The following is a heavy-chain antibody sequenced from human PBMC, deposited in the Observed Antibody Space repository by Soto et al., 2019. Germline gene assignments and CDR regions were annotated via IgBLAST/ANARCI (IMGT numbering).Heavy chain of an antibody. CDR3: ARVVEGGDPSMGVDAFDI. Sequence: QVQLQESGPGLVKPSQTLSLTCTVSGGSISSGDYYWSWIRQPPGKGLEWIGYIYYSGSTYYNPSLKSRVTISVDTSKHQFSLKLSSVTAADTAVYYCARVVEGGDPSMGVDAFDIWGQGTMVTVSS. V-gene: IGHV4-30-4*01. CDR1: GGSISSGDYY. D-gene: IGHD2-21*02. J-gene: IGHJ3*02. CDR2: IYYSGST.